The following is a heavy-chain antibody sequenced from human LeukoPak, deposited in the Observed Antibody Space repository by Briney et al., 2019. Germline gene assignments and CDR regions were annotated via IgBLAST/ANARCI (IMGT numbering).Heavy chain of an antibody. J-gene: IGHJ4*02. V-gene: IGHV1-46*03. D-gene: IGHD6-13*01. CDR3: TRLGIATTGSDY. CDR1: GYTFTSYY. CDR2: INPRGGST. Sequence: VASVKVFCKASGYTFTSYYIHWVRQAPGEGLEWVGIINPRGGSTSYVQKFQGRVTMTRDMSTSTVYMELSSLRSEDTAMYYCTRLGIATTGSDYWGQGTLVTVSS.